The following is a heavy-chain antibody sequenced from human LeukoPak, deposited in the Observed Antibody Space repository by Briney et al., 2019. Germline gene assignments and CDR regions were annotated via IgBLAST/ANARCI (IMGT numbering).Heavy chain of an antibody. J-gene: IGHJ4*02. D-gene: IGHD6-19*01. CDR2: IYHSGST. CDR3: AREGEQWLVLY. V-gene: IGHV4-38-2*02. CDR1: GYSISSGYY. Sequence: TSETLSLTCAVSGYSISSGYYWGWIRPPPGKGLEWIGSIYHSGSTYYNPSLKSRVTISVDTSKNQFSLKLSSVTAADTAVYYCAREGEQWLVLYWGQGTLVTVSS.